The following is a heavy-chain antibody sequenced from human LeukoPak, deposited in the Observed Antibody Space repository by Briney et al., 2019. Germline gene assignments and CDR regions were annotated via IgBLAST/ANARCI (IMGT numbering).Heavy chain of an antibody. J-gene: IGHJ4*02. D-gene: IGHD1-1*01. V-gene: IGHV3-21*01. CDR1: GFTFSSYS. CDR3: AKEANWNDGSFDY. CDR2: ISSSSSYI. Sequence: PGGSLRLSCAASGFTFSSYSMNWVRQAPGKGLEWVSSISSSSSYIYYADSVKGRFTISRDNAKNSLYLQMNSLRAEDTAVYYCAKEANWNDGSFDYWGQGTLVTVSS.